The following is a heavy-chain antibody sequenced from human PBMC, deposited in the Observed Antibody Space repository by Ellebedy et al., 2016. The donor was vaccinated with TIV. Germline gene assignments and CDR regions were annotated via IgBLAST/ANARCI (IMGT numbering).Heavy chain of an antibody. CDR2: INPSGGST. CDR3: ATFSGSSSSFDY. CDR1: GYTFTSYY. D-gene: IGHD2-2*01. Sequence: ASVKVSCKASGYTFTSYYMHWVRQAPGQGLEWLGIINPSGGSTSYAQKLQGRFTLTRDTSTSTAYMELSSLRSEDTAVYYCATFSGSSSSFDYWGQGTLVTVSS. V-gene: IGHV1-46*04. J-gene: IGHJ4*02.